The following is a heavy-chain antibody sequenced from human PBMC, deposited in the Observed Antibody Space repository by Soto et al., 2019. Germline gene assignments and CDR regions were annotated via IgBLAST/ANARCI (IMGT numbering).Heavy chain of an antibody. CDR1: GYTFSTYY. V-gene: IGHV1-46*01. CDR2: INPSGGST. Sequence: ASVKVSCKASGYTFSTYYMHWVRQAPGQGYEWMGIINPSGGSTTYAQKFQGRVTMTRDTSTTTVYMELSSLKSEDTAVYYCAREYYYGSGPWYWGQGTLVTV. D-gene: IGHD3-10*01. J-gene: IGHJ4*02. CDR3: AREYYYGSGPWY.